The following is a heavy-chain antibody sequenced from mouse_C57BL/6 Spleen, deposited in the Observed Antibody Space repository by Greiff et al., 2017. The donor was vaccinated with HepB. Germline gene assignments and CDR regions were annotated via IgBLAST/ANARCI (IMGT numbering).Heavy chain of an antibody. V-gene: IGHV1-82*01. CDR3: ASRGNYEAWFAY. J-gene: IGHJ3*01. CDR2: IYPGDGDT. Sequence: QVQLKESGPELVKPGASVKISCKASGYAFSSSWMNWVKQRPGKGLEWIGRIYPGDGDTNYNGKFKGKATLTADKSSSTAYMQLSSLTSEDSAVYFCASRGNYEAWFAYWGQGTLVTVSA. CDR1: GYAFSSSW. D-gene: IGHD2-1*01.